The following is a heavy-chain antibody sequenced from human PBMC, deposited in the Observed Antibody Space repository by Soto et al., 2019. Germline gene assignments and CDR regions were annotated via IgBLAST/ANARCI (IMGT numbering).Heavy chain of an antibody. Sequence: LGESLKISCKGSGYSFTNYWIGWVRQMPGKGLEWMGIIYPGDSDTRYSPSFQGQVTISADKSISTAYLQWSSLKASDTAMYYCAVTYCCGGSCYYVMDVWGQGTTVTVSS. CDR3: AVTYCCGGSCYYVMDV. J-gene: IGHJ6*02. CDR1: GYSFTNYW. D-gene: IGHD2-15*01. V-gene: IGHV5-51*01. CDR2: IYPGDSDT.